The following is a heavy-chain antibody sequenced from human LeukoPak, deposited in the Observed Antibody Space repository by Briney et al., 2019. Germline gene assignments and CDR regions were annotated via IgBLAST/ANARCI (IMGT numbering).Heavy chain of an antibody. CDR1: GLTFSSYG. CDR2: ISYAGNNQ. CDR3: AKDRLAQSGNSYGYDYFDY. V-gene: IGHV3-30*18. D-gene: IGHD5-18*01. J-gene: IGHJ4*02. Sequence: PGGSLRLSCAASGLTFSSYGMHWVRQAPGKGLEWVAAISYAGNNQFYEDSVKGRFTISRDNSKNTLYLQMNSPQPEDTAVYFCAKDRLAQSGNSYGYDYFDYWGQGTLVTVSS.